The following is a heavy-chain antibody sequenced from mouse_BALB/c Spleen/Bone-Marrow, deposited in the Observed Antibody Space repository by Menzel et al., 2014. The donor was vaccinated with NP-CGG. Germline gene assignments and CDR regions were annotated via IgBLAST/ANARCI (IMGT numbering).Heavy chain of an antibody. CDR3: SRGGNYGTY. J-gene: IGHJ3*01. CDR2: IYPGNGNA. Sequence: QVQLQQPGAELVRPGSSVKISCKASGYAFSTYWMNWVKQRPGQGLEWIGQIYPGNGNADYNGKFKDKATLTADKSSRTAYTHLSSLTSEDSAVYFCSRGGNYGTYWGQGTLVTVSA. V-gene: IGHV1-80*01. CDR1: GYAFSTYW. D-gene: IGHD2-1*01.